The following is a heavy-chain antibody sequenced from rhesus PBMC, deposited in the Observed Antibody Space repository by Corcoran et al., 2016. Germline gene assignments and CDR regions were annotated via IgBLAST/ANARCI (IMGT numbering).Heavy chain of an antibody. J-gene: IGHJ2*01. CDR3: ARGSRGGWYFDL. D-gene: IGHD5-42*01. V-gene: IGHV4S11*01. Sequence: QVQLQESGPGLVKPLETLSLTCAVSGGSINRNHWSWLRQPPGKGLEWIGNIYGSGSSTNYNPVLKSRVTLSVDTSKNQFSLKLSSVTAADTAVYYCARGSRGGWYFDLWGPGTPITISS. CDR1: GGSINRNH. CDR2: IYGSGSST.